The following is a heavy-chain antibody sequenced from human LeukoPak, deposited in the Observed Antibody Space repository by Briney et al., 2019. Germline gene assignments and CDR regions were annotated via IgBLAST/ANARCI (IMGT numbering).Heavy chain of an antibody. J-gene: IGHJ3*02. CDR1: GGSISSSSYY. D-gene: IGHD2-15*01. Sequence: SETLSLTCTVSGGSISSSSYYWGWIRQPPGKGLEWIWSIYYSGSTYYNPTLKSRVTISVDTSKSQFSLKLSSVTAADTAMYYCASLPRYCSGGTCRDTFDIWGQGTMVTVSS. V-gene: IGHV4-39*01. CDR2: IYYSGST. CDR3: ASLPRYCSGGTCRDTFDI.